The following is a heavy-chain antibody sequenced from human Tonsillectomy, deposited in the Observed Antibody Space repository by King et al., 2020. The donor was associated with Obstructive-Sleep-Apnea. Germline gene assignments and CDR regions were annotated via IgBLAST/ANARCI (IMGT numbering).Heavy chain of an antibody. Sequence: VQLVESGGGVVQPGRSLRLSCAASGFTFSSYAMHWVRQAPGKGLEGVAVISYDGSNKYYADSVKGRFTISRDNSKHTLYLQMNSLRAEDTAVYYCASTLWFGELSRNDYWGQGTLVTVSS. CDR2: ISYDGSNK. J-gene: IGHJ4*02. V-gene: IGHV3-30*04. CDR3: ASTLWFGELSRNDY. D-gene: IGHD3-10*01. CDR1: GFTFSSYA.